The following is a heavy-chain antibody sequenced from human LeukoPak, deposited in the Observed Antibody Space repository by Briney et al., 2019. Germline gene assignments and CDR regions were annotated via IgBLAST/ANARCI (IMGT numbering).Heavy chain of an antibody. CDR3: ARGVWSLANYSMDV. D-gene: IGHD2-21*01. V-gene: IGHV3-48*04. CDR2: ISSSNSTI. Sequence: GGSLRLSCAASGFTFSSYSMNWVRQAPGKGLEWVSYISSSNSTIYYADSVKGRFTISRDNAKNSLYLQMNSLRAEDTAVYYCARGVWSLANYSMDVWGKGTTVTVSS. CDR1: GFTFSSYS. J-gene: IGHJ6*03.